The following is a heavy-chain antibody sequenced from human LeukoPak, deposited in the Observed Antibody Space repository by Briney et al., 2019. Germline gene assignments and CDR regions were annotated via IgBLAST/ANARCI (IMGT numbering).Heavy chain of an antibody. V-gene: IGHV3-23*01. J-gene: IGHJ3*02. Sequence: GGSLRLSCAASGFTFYNAWMTWVRQAPGKGLEWVSSISGSGGSTQYAASVQGRFTISRDNSKNTLYLQMNSLRAEDTAVYYCAKDPNGDYIGTFDIWGQGTMVTVSS. CDR2: ISGSGGST. CDR3: AKDPNGDYIGTFDI. D-gene: IGHD4-17*01. CDR1: GFTFYNAW.